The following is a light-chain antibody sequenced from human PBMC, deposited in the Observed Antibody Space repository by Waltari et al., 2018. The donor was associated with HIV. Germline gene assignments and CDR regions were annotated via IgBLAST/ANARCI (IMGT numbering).Light chain of an antibody. V-gene: IGLV3-21*02. Sequence: SYVLTQPPSVSVAPGQTARFTCGGDNIGSKSVNWYKQKPGQAPVLCVDDDNDRPSGITERISGSKSGYTATLTISRVEAGDEADYFCQVWDIRSDRVFGGGTRLTVL. J-gene: IGLJ2*01. CDR2: DDN. CDR3: QVWDIRSDRV. CDR1: NIGSKS.